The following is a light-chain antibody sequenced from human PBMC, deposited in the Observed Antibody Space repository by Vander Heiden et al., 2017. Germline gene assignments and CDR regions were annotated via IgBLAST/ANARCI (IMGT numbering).Light chain of an antibody. CDR3: LLSYSGVHVI. Sequence: QAVVTQVPSLTVSPGGPVTLTCDSSTGAVTSGHYPYWFQQKPGQAPRTLIYDTSNKHSWTPARFSGSLLGGKAALTLSGAQPEDEADYYCLLSYSGVHVIFGGGTKLTVL. CDR1: TGAVTSGHY. J-gene: IGLJ2*01. CDR2: DTS. V-gene: IGLV7-46*01.